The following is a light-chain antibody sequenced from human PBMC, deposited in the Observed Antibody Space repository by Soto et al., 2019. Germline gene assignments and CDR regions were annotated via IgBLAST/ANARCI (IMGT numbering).Light chain of an antibody. Sequence: DIVMTQSPDSLAVSLGERATINCKSSQSVLYTSNNKNYLAWYQQKPGQPPKLLIYWASTRESGVPDRXSGSGSGTDFTLTISSLQAEDVAVYYCQQYHTTPQTFGQGTKVEI. CDR1: QSVLYTSNNKNY. CDR3: QQYHTTPQT. CDR2: WAS. V-gene: IGKV4-1*01. J-gene: IGKJ1*01.